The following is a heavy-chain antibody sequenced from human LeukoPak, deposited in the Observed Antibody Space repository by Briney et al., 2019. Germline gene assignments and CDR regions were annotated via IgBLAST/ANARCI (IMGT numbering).Heavy chain of an antibody. V-gene: IGHV3-66*01. CDR1: RFSFIDKY. Sequence: AGALILFCSHARFSFIDKYMIWVRQAPPEELQGVAGIYSDGSTYYTDSLTCRFTISIYNSKNTPYLQMNSLSAEDTAVSFYACDLRYGGNSGYYFDYWGQGTLVTVSS. CDR2: IYSDGST. D-gene: IGHD4-23*01. CDR3: ACDLRYGGNSGYYFDY. J-gene: IGHJ4*02.